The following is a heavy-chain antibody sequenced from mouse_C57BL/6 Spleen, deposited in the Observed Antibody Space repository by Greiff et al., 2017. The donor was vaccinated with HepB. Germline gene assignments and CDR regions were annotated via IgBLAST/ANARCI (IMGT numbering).Heavy chain of an antibody. CDR3: ARKKGYSFDD. CDR2: IDPSDSYT. CDR1: GYTFTSYW. Sequence: QVQLQQPGAELVMPGASVKLSCKASGYTFTSYWMHWVKQRPGQGLEWIGEIDPSDSYTNYNQKFKGKSTLTVDKSSSTAYMQLSSLTSEDSAVYECARKKGYSFDDWGKGTTRTVSS. V-gene: IGHV1-69*01. J-gene: IGHJ2*01.